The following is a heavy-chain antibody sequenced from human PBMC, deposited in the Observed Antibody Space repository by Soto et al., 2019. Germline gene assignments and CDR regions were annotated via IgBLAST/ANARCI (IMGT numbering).Heavy chain of an antibody. J-gene: IGHJ6*02. D-gene: IGHD3-3*01. CDR2: VHYDGTKK. V-gene: IGHV3-33*01. CDR3: ARETSYDFWSGTQTMDV. Sequence: GGSLRLSCAPSGFTFSSYVMHWVRQAPGKGLEWVAVVHYDGTKKYYADSVRGRFTISRDNSENILYLQMNSLRPDDTAVYFCARETSYDFWSGTQTMDVWGQGTTVPVYS. CDR1: GFTFSSYV.